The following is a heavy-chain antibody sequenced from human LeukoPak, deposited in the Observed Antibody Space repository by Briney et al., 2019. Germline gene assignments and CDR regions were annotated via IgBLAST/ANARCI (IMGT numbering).Heavy chain of an antibody. CDR3: ARPPNPLYYYDSSGDAFDI. D-gene: IGHD3-22*01. J-gene: IGHJ3*02. Sequence: GESLQISCQGSGYSFTSYWIGWVRPMPGKGLEWMGIIYPGDSDTRYSPSFQGQVTISADKSISTAYLQWSSLKASDTAMYYCARPPNPLYYYDSSGDAFDIWGQGTMVTVSS. CDR1: GYSFTSYW. CDR2: IYPGDSDT. V-gene: IGHV5-51*01.